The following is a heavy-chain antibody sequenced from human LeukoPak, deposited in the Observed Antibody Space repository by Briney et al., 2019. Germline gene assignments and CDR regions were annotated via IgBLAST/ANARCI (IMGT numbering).Heavy chain of an antibody. CDR1: GGSISSGGYY. J-gene: IGHJ5*02. V-gene: IGHV4-61*08. CDR3: ARGSEADWFDP. D-gene: IGHD6-25*01. Sequence: SETLSLTCTDSGGSISSGGYYWSWIRQPPGKGLEWIGYIYYSGSTNYNPSLKSRVTISVDTSKNQFSLKLSSVTAADTAVYYCARGSEADWFDPWGQGTLVTVSS. CDR2: IYYSGST.